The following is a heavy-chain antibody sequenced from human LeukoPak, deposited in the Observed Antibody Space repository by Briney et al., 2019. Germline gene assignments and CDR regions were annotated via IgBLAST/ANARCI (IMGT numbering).Heavy chain of an antibody. CDR3: ARARGSGSYPFDY. J-gene: IGHJ4*02. D-gene: IGHD3-10*01. CDR2: IWYDGSNK. Sequence: GGSLRLSCAASGFTFSSYGMHWVRQAPGKGLEWVAVIWYDGSNKYYADSVKGRFTISRDDSKNTLYLQMNSLRAEDTAVYYCARARGSGSYPFDYWGQGTLVTVSS. V-gene: IGHV3-33*01. CDR1: GFTFSSYG.